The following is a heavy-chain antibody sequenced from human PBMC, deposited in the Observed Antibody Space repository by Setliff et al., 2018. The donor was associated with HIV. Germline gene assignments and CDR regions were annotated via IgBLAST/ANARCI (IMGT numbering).Heavy chain of an antibody. Sequence: SETLSLTCSVPGDSISSSSYYWGWIRQPPGKGLEWIGSIYHSGSTYYNPSLKSRVSISVDTSKNQFSLKVNSVTAADTAGYYCARRQHHCGGFDMWGRGTMVTVSS. CDR3: ARRQHHCGGFDM. V-gene: IGHV4-39*01. D-gene: IGHD4-17*01. J-gene: IGHJ3*02. CDR1: GDSISSSSYY. CDR2: IYHSGST.